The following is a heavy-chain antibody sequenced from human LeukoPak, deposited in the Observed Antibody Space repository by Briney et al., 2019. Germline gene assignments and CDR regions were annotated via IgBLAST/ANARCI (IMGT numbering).Heavy chain of an antibody. Sequence: GGSLRLSCAASGFTFSNYAMKWVRQTPGKGLERVSSIFGSGANTYNADSVKGGFTISRDNSDNTFYMQMVSLSVEDTAVYYCAKGFLASCSGTRCYPFDHCGQGTPVTVSS. D-gene: IGHD2-15*01. J-gene: IGHJ4*02. V-gene: IGHV3-23*01. CDR1: GFTFSNYA. CDR3: AKGFLASCSGTRCYPFDH. CDR2: IFGSGANT.